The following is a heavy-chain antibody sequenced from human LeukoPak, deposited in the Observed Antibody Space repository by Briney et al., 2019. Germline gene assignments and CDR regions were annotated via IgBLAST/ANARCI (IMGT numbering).Heavy chain of an antibody. J-gene: IGHJ4*02. Sequence: PSETLSLTCTVSGGSISSYYWSWIRQPPGKGLEWIGYIYYSGSTNYNPSLKSRVTISVDTSKNQFSLKLSSVTAADTAVYYWARHVGGTDYWGQGTLVTVSS. D-gene: IGHD3-16*01. CDR1: GGSISSYY. CDR3: ARHVGGTDY. CDR2: IYYSGST. V-gene: IGHV4-59*08.